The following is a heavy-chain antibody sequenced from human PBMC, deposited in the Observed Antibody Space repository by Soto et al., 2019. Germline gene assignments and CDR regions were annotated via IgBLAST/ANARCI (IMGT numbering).Heavy chain of an antibody. J-gene: IGHJ5*02. D-gene: IGHD3-3*01. CDR1: GGSISSYY. CDR2: IYYSGST. Sequence: SETLSLTCTVSGGSISSYYWSWIRQPPGKGLEWIGYIYYSGSTNYNPSLKSRVTISVDTSKNQFSLKLSSVTAADTAVYYCARGDPISNRLAPWGQGTLVTVSS. CDR3: ARGDPISNRLAP. V-gene: IGHV4-59*01.